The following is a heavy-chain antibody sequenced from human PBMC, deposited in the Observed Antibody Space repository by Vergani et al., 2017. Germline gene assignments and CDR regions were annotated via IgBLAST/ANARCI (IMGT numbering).Heavy chain of an antibody. CDR1: GFTFSSYA. CDR3: ARDRGGGNNNYFDY. CDR2: ISYDGSNK. Sequence: QVQLVESGGGVVQPGRSLRLSCAASGFTFSSYAMHWVRQAPGKGLEWVAVISYDGSNKYYADSVKGRFTISIDNSKNTLYLQMNSLRAEDTAVYYCARDRGGGNNNYFDYWGQGTLVTVSS. D-gene: IGHD1/OR15-1a*01. V-gene: IGHV3-30-3*01. J-gene: IGHJ4*02.